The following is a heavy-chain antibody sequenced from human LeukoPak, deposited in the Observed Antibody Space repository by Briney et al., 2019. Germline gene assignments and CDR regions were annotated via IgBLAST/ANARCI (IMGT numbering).Heavy chain of an antibody. CDR1: GGSINSNTYY. CDR3: ARRGPWDYQLLLGPRRPRPPYNWFDP. CDR2: IYYSGTT. J-gene: IGHJ5*02. Sequence: PSETLSLTCTVSGGSINSNTYYWGWVRQPPGKGLEWIGGIYYSGTTYYSPSLKSRLTISVDTSKNQFSLKLSSVTAADTAVYYCARRGPWDYQLLLGPRRPRPPYNWFDPWGQGTLVTVSS. V-gene: IGHV4-39*07. D-gene: IGHD2-2*01.